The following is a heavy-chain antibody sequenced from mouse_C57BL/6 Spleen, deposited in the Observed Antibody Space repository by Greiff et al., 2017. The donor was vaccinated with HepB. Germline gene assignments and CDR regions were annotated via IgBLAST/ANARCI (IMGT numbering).Heavy chain of an antibody. J-gene: IGHJ3*01. D-gene: IGHD2-4*01. CDR3: ARGCDYDEAWFAY. CDR1: GYAFSSYW. V-gene: IGHV1-80*01. Sequence: QVQLQQSGAELVKPGASVKISCTASGYAFSSYWMNWVKQRPGKGLEWIGQIYPGDGDTNYNRKFKGKATLTADKSSSTAYMQLSSLTSEDSAVYFGARGCDYDEAWFAYWGQGTLVTVSA. CDR2: IYPGDGDT.